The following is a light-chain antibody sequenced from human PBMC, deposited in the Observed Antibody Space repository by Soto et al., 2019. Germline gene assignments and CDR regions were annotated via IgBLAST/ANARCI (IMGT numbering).Light chain of an antibody. V-gene: IGKV3-20*01. CDR1: QSVGSIY. CDR3: QQYGSSPRIT. CDR2: GAS. Sequence: LLTQSPGSLSLCPGERATLSCRASQSVGSIYLAWYQQKPGQAPRLLIHGASSRATGIPDRFSGSGSGTDFTLTISRLEPEDFAVYYCQQYGSSPRITFGQGTRLEN. J-gene: IGKJ5*01.